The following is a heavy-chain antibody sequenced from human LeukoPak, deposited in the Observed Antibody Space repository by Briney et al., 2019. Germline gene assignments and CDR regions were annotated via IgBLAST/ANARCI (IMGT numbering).Heavy chain of an antibody. CDR2: ISSSSSTI. Sequence: GGSLRLSCAASGFTFSYYGMHWVRQAPGKGLEWVSYISSSSSTIYYADSVKGRFTISRDNAKNSLYLQMNSLRAEDTAVYYCAKAGSRGYSYGYVDYFDYWGQGTLVTVSS. CDR3: AKAGSRGYSYGYVDYFDY. D-gene: IGHD5-18*01. J-gene: IGHJ4*02. V-gene: IGHV3-48*01. CDR1: GFTFSYYG.